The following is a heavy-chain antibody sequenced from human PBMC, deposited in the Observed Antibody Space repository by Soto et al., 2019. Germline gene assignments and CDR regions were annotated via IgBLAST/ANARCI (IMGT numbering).Heavy chain of an antibody. V-gene: IGHV3-23*01. J-gene: IGHJ3*02. D-gene: IGHD1-20*01. CDR1: GFTFSSYA. CDR2: ISGSGGTT. CDR3: ATVSKWNPPTDGFHI. Sequence: EVQLLESGGGLVQPGGSLRLSCAASGFTFSSYAMSWVRQPPGKGLEWVSTISGSGGTTYYADSVKGRFTISRDNSKNTLYLQMNSLRAEDTAVYYCATVSKWNPPTDGFHIWGQGTMVTVSS.